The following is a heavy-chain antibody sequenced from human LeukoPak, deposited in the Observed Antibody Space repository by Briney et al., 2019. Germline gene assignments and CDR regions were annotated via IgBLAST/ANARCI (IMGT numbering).Heavy chain of an antibody. J-gene: IGHJ3*02. CDR1: GFTFSHYW. CDR2: IKLDGSEN. Sequence: GGSLRLSCEASGFTFSHYWMSWVRQAPGKGLEWVANIKLDGSENYYVDSVKGRFTISRDNAKNSLYLQMNSLRAEDTAVYYCARGHGPGAIWGQGTMVTVSS. D-gene: IGHD5-24*01. CDR3: ARGHGPGAI. V-gene: IGHV3-7*01.